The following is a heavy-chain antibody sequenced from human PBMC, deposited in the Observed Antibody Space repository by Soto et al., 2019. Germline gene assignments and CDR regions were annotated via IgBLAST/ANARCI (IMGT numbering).Heavy chain of an antibody. Sequence: EVQLVESGGGLVQPGGSLRLSCAASGFTFSSYSMNWVRQAPGKGLEWVSYISSSSSTIYYADSVKGRFTISRDNSKNSLYLQMHSLRDEDTAVYYCATKITNYGDYYYFDYWGQGTLVTVSS. CDR3: ATKITNYGDYYYFDY. J-gene: IGHJ4*02. CDR2: ISSSSSTI. V-gene: IGHV3-48*02. CDR1: GFTFSSYS. D-gene: IGHD4-17*01.